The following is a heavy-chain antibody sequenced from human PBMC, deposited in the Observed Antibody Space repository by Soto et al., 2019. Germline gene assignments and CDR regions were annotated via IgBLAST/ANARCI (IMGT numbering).Heavy chain of an antibody. J-gene: IGHJ4*02. CDR2: IRDRVHSYST. CDR3: VSLWSVTGSRDY. CDR1: GLTFSDHY. D-gene: IGHD1-20*01. Sequence: EVPLVESGGGLVQPGGSLRLSCAVSGLTFSDHYMGWVRQAPGKGLDWVGRIRDRVHSYSTEYAASVKGRFTISRDDSRNSLYLQMNSLKMEDTAVFYCVSLWSVTGSRDYWGRGTLVTVSS. V-gene: IGHV3-72*01.